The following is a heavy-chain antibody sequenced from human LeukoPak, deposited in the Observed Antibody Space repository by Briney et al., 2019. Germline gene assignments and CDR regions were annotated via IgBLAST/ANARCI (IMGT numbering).Heavy chain of an antibody. CDR3: ARNLPDYDILTGYKFPLVY. J-gene: IGHJ4*02. V-gene: IGHV1-2*02. CDR2: INPNSGGT. CDR1: GYTFTAYY. Sequence: GASVKVSCKASGYTFTAYYMHWVRQAPGQGLEWMGWINPNSGGTNYAQKFQGRVTMTRDTSISAAYMELSRLRSDDTALYYCARNLPDYDILTGYKFPLVYWRQGTLVTVSS. D-gene: IGHD3-9*01.